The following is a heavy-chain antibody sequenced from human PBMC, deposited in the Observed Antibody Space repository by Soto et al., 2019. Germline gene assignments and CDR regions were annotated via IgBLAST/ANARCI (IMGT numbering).Heavy chain of an antibody. V-gene: IGHV4-34*01. J-gene: IGHJ4*02. CDR3: ARSRWGDGYGY. Sequence: QVQLQQWGAGLLKPSETLSLPCAVYGGSFSGYYWSWIRQPPGKGLEWIGEINHSGSTNYNPSLKSRVTISVDTSKNQFSLKLSSVTAADTAVYYCARSRWGDGYGYWGQGTLVTVSS. CDR2: INHSGST. D-gene: IGHD5-12*01. CDR1: GGSFSGYY.